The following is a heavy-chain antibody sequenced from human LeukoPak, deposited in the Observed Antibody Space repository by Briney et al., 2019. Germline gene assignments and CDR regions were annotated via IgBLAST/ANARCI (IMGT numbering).Heavy chain of an antibody. CDR3: ARGANVWSGYYSYYYYYYMDV. CDR2: MNPNSGNT. D-gene: IGHD3-3*01. Sequence: ASVKVSCKASGYTFTSYDINWVRQATGQGLEWMGWMNPNSGNTGYAQKFQGRVTMTRNTSISTAHMELSSLRSEDTAVYYCARGANVWSGYYSYYYYYYMDVWGKGTTVTVSS. J-gene: IGHJ6*03. CDR1: GYTFTSYD. V-gene: IGHV1-8*01.